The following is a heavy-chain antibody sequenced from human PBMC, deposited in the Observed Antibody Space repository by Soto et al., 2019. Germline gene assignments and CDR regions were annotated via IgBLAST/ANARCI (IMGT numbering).Heavy chain of an antibody. CDR1: GFTFSSYA. J-gene: IGHJ6*02. Sequence: QVQLVESGGGVVQPGRSLRLSCAASGFTFSSYAMHWVRQAPGKGLEWVAVISYDGSNKYYADSVKGRFTISRDNSKNTLDLQMNILGAEDTAVYYCARAKLRYFDRPTAYYYYYGLDVWGQGTTVTVSS. CDR2: ISYDGSNK. D-gene: IGHD3-9*01. CDR3: ARAKLRYFDRPTAYYYYYGLDV. V-gene: IGHV3-30-3*01.